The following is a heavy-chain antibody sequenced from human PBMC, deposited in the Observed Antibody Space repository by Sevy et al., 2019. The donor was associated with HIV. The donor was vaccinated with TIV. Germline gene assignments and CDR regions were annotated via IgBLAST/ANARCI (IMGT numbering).Heavy chain of an antibody. J-gene: IGHJ4*02. CDR2: ISSSSSYI. CDR1: GFTCSSYS. Sequence: GGSLRLSCAASGFTCSSYSMNWVRQAPGKGLEWVSSISSSSSYIYYADSVKGRFTISRDNAKNSLYLQMNSLRAEDTSVYYCARVPYYYDSKFDYWGQGTLVTVSS. V-gene: IGHV3-21*01. CDR3: ARVPYYYDSKFDY. D-gene: IGHD3-22*01.